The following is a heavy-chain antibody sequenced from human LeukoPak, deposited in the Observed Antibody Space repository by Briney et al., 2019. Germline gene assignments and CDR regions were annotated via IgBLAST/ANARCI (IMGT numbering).Heavy chain of an antibody. CDR3: AREGKTGWFGGHFDY. CDR1: GYTFTGYY. J-gene: IGHJ4*02. Sequence: GSVKVSCKASGYTFTGYYMHWVRQAPGQGLEWMRWINPNSGGTNYAQKFQGRVTMTRDTSISTAYMELSRLRSDDTAVYYCAREGKTGWFGGHFDYWGQGTLVTVSS. CDR2: INPNSGGT. D-gene: IGHD3-10*01. V-gene: IGHV1-2*02.